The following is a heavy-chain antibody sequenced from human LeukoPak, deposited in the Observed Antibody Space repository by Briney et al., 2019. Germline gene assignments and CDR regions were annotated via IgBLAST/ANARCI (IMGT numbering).Heavy chain of an antibody. CDR2: ISSSSSYT. J-gene: IGHJ5*02. V-gene: IGHV3-21*01. Sequence: PGGSLRLSCAASGFIFSSYSMNWVRQAPGKGLEWVSSISSSSSYTYYADSVKGRFTISSDNAKNSLFLQMNSLRADDTAVYYCASGMANDWFDPWGQGTQVTVSS. CDR1: GFIFSSYS. D-gene: IGHD5-24*01. CDR3: ASGMANDWFDP.